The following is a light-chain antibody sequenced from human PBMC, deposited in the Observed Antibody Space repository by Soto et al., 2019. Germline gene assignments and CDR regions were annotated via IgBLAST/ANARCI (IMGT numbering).Light chain of an antibody. J-gene: IGKJ1*01. CDR2: KAS. CDR1: QSISSW. CDR3: QQYYSYSWA. Sequence: DIQMTQSPSTLSASVGDRVTITCRASQSISSWLAWYQQKPGKVPNLLIYKASTLKSGVPSRFSGSGSGTEFTHTISSLQPDDFATYYCQQYYSYSWAFGQGTKVEIK. V-gene: IGKV1-5*03.